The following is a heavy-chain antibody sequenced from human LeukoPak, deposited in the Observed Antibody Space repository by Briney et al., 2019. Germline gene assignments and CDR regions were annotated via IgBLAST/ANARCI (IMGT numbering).Heavy chain of an antibody. D-gene: IGHD3-10*01. CDR1: GGSISSGGYY. CDR2: ICYSGST. CDR3: ARVRDYYGSGSYWGYNWFDP. Sequence: PSETLSLTCTVSGGSISSGGYYWSWIRQHPRKGLEWIGYICYSGSTYYNPSLKSRVTISVDTSKNQFSLKLSSVTAADTAVYYCARVRDYYGSGSYWGYNWFDPWGQGTLVTVSS. J-gene: IGHJ5*02. V-gene: IGHV4-31*03.